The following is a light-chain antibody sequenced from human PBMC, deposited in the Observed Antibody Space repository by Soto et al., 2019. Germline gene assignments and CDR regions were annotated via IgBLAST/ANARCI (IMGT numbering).Light chain of an antibody. Sequence: QSALTQPASVSGSPGQSITISCTGTNNDIGAFEYVSWYQQHPGKAPKMLIYEVSNRPSGVSNRFSGSKSGSTASLIISGLQAEDEADYYCSSYTGSPTVVFGGGTKLTVL. CDR1: NNDIGAFEY. J-gene: IGLJ2*01. CDR2: EVS. V-gene: IGLV2-14*01. CDR3: SSYTGSPTVV.